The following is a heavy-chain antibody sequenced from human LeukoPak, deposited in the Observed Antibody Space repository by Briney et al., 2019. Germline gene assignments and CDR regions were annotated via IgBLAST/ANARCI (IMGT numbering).Heavy chain of an antibody. CDR1: GYTFTGYY. Sequence: ASVKVSCKASGYTFTGYYMHWVRQAPGQGLEWMGWINPSSGGTNYAQKFQGWVTMTRDTSISTAYMELSRLRSDDTAVYYCARDHMVRGVINYYGMDVWGQGTTVTVSS. D-gene: IGHD3-10*01. V-gene: IGHV1-2*04. CDR2: INPSSGGT. J-gene: IGHJ6*02. CDR3: ARDHMVRGVINYYGMDV.